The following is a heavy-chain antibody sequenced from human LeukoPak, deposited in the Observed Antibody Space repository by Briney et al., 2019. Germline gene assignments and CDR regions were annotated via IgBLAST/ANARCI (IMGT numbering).Heavy chain of an antibody. CDR3: ARRGDGYGHFDF. V-gene: IGHV4-4*02. D-gene: IGHD5-24*01. Sequence: TSEILSLTCAVSGGSVSSSNWWSWVRQPPGKGLEWIGAIYHSGTTTYNPSLKSRVTISVDKSKNQFSLKLSSVTAADTAVYYCARRGDGYGHFDFWGQGTLVTVSS. CDR1: GGSVSSSNW. J-gene: IGHJ4*02. CDR2: IYHSGTT.